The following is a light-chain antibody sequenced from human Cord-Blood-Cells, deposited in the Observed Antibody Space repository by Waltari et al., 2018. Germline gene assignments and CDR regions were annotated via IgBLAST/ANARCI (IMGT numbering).Light chain of an antibody. CDR3: YSTDSSGNHYV. Sequence: SYELTQPPSVLVSPGQTARITCSGDALPKKYAYWYQQKSGQAPVLVIYEDSKRPSGIPERFSGSSSGTMATLTISGAQVEDEADYYCYSTDSSGNHYVFGTGTKVTVL. J-gene: IGLJ1*01. V-gene: IGLV3-10*01. CDR2: EDS. CDR1: ALPKKY.